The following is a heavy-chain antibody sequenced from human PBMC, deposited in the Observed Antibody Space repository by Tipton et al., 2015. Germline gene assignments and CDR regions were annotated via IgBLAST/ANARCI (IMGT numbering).Heavy chain of an antibody. CDR2: VDYTWTT. CDR3: AREVWNDLFYFDL. J-gene: IGHJ2*01. CDR1: GGSISPFY. V-gene: IGHV4-59*01. D-gene: IGHD1-1*01. Sequence: TLSLTCSVSGGSISPFYWSWIRQPPGKGLEWIGFVDYTWTTSYNPSLQSRVTISVDTSKNQLSMNLNSVTAADTAVYFCAREVWNDLFYFDLWGRGTLVTVSS.